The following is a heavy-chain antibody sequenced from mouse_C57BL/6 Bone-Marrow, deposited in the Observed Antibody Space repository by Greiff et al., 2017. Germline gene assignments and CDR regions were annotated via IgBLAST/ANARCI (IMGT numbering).Heavy chain of an antibody. D-gene: IGHD2-4*01. CDR2: ISGGGCNT. Sequence: EVMLVESGGGLVKPGGSLKLSCAASGFTFSSYTMSWVRQTPEKRLEWVATISGGGCNTYYPDSVKGRFTISRDNAKNNLYLKMSSLMSEDTALYYCAIDGDYDAGRYFDVWGTGTTVTVSS. V-gene: IGHV5-9*01. CDR1: GFTFSSYT. J-gene: IGHJ1*03. CDR3: AIDGDYDAGRYFDV.